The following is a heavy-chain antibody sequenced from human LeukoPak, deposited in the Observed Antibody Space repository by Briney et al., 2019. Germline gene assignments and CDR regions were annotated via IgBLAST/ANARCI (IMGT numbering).Heavy chain of an antibody. J-gene: IGHJ4*02. CDR2: ISWNSGSI. V-gene: IGHV3-9*01. D-gene: IGHD5-18*01. Sequence: PGGSLRLSCAASGFTFDDYAMHWVRQAPGKGLEWVSGISWNSGSIGYADSVKGRFTISRDNAKNSLYLQMNSLRAEDTALYYCAKDTYSYGRYYFDCWGQGTLVTVSS. CDR1: GFTFDDYA. CDR3: AKDTYSYGRYYFDC.